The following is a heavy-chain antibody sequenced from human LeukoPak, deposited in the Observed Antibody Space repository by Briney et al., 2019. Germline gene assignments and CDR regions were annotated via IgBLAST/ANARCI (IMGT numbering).Heavy chain of an antibody. V-gene: IGHV3-48*04. J-gene: IGHJ5*02. CDR2: ISSSSHAI. Sequence: GGSLRLSCAASGFTFSSYTMNWVRQPPGKGLEWVSYISSSSHAIYYADSVKGRFTISRDNAKNSLYLQMNSLRAEDTAVYYCARGTPEDAVTLGWFDPWGQGTLVTVSS. CDR3: ARGTPEDAVTLGWFDP. CDR1: GFTFSSYT. D-gene: IGHD4-17*01.